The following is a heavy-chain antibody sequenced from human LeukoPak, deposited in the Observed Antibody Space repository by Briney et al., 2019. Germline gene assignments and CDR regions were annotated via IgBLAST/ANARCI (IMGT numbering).Heavy chain of an antibody. CDR3: ARDLGFCSSTSCYPWLDP. V-gene: IGHV4-59*01. CDR1: GASITSYY. CDR2: MYYSGTT. J-gene: IGHJ5*02. D-gene: IGHD2-2*01. Sequence: PSETLSLTCTVSGASITSYYWSWFRQPPGEGLEWIGYMYYSGTTNYNPSLKSRVTISVDTSKNQFSLKLSYVTAADTAVYYCARDLGFCSSTSCYPWLDPWGQGTLVTVSS.